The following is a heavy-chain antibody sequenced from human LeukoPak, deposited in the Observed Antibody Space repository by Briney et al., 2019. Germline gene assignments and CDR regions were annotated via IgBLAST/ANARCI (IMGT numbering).Heavy chain of an antibody. CDR3: ARAGRYYGSGSYSRYYYYYMDV. D-gene: IGHD3-10*01. V-gene: IGHV4-39*07. CDR2: INHSGST. J-gene: IGHJ6*03. Sequence: SETLSLTCTVSGGSISSSSYYWGWIRQPPGKGLEWIGEINHSGSTNYNPSLKSRVTISVDTSKNQFSLKLSSVTAADTAVYYCARAGRYYGSGSYSRYYYYYMDVWGKGTTVTISS. CDR1: GGSISSSSYY.